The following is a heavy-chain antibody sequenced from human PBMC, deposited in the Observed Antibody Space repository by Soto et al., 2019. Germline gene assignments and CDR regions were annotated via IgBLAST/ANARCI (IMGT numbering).Heavy chain of an antibody. CDR1: GFTFDDYA. Sequence: GGSLRLSCAASGFTFDDYAMHWVRQAPGKGLEWVSGISWNSGSIGYADSVKGRFTISRDNAKNSLYLQMNSLRAEDTALYYCAKELVTGHLGELSLYGFDYWGQGTLVTVSS. V-gene: IGHV3-9*01. D-gene: IGHD3-16*02. J-gene: IGHJ4*02. CDR3: AKELVTGHLGELSLYGFDY. CDR2: ISWNSGSI.